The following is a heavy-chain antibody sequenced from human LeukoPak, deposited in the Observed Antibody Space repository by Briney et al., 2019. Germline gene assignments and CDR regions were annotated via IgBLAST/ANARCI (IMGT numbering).Heavy chain of an antibody. J-gene: IGHJ5*02. D-gene: IGHD2-15*01. V-gene: IGHV3-23*01. CDR1: GFTYSGFA. CDR3: ARVLTSWSSQINWFDP. CDR2: ISGSGGSK. Sequence: GGSLRLSWAASGFTYSGFAMTWVRKAPGKGLEWVSTISGSGGSKYYADSVKGRFTISRDNSKNTLYLQMNSLRAEDTAVYYCARVLTSWSSQINWFDPWGQGTLVTVSS.